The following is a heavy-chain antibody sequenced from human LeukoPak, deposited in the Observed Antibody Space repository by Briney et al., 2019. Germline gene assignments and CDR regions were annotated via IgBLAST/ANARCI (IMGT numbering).Heavy chain of an antibody. V-gene: IGHV3-74*01. CDR1: GFTLSSYW. Sequence: GESLRLSCAASGFTLSSYWMHWVRQAPGKGLVWVSRINGVGSSTPYANSVKGRFTISRDNAKNTLYLQMHSLRADDTAVYYCARGSTSGWPDYFDYWGQGSVVTVSS. J-gene: IGHJ4*02. CDR2: INGVGSST. D-gene: IGHD6-19*01. CDR3: ARGSTSGWPDYFDY.